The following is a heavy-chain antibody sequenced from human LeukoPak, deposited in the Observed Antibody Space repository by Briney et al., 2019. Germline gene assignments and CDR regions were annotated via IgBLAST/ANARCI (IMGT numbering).Heavy chain of an antibody. J-gene: IGHJ4*02. CDR3: VRTLAYYYDSGGFDY. D-gene: IGHD3-22*01. Sequence: GGSLRLSCAASGFTFSSYWMHWVRQAPGKGLVWVSRVNSDGSVTNYADSVKGRFTISRDNAKGTLYLQMNSLRAEDMALYYCVRTLAYYYDSGGFDYWGQGTLVTVSS. CDR2: VNSDGSVT. V-gene: IGHV3-74*01. CDR1: GFTFSSYW.